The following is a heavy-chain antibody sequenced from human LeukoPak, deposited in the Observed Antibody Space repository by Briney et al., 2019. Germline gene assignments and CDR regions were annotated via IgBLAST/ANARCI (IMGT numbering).Heavy chain of an antibody. CDR1: GVSITSINYY. D-gene: IGHD3-9*01. Sequence: SEALSLTCTVSGVSITSINYYWAWIRQPPGKGLEWIGSLSSRGPTYNNPSLESRTSISADTSSNQLFLKLTSVTAADTAVYFCARRNILSGYYHFDYWGHGTLVTVYS. V-gene: IGHV4-39*01. CDR2: LSSRGPT. J-gene: IGHJ4*01. CDR3: ARRNILSGYYHFDY.